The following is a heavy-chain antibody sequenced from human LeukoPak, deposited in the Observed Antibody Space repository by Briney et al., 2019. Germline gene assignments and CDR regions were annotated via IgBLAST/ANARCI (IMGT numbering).Heavy chain of an antibody. J-gene: IGHJ5*02. Sequence: SETLSLTCTVSGGSINNYYWSWIRQPPGKELEWIGYVYYSGSTNYNPSLKSRVTISVDTSKSQFSLKLSSMTAADTAVYYCARNVIAVAGTNWFDPWGQGTLVTVSS. CDR1: GGSINNYY. CDR3: ARNVIAVAGTNWFDP. V-gene: IGHV4-59*01. CDR2: VYYSGST. D-gene: IGHD6-19*01.